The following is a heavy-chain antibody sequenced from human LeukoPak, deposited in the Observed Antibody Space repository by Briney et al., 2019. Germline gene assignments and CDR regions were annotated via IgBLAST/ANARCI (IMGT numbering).Heavy chain of an antibody. CDR3: ASSLYCSSTSCHGFDY. D-gene: IGHD2-2*01. V-gene: IGHV5-51*01. CDR1: GYSFTSYW. Sequence: GESLKISCKGSGYSFTSYWIGWVRQMPGKGLEWMGIIYPGDSDTRYSPSFQGQATISADKSISTAYLQWSSLKASDTAMYYCASSLYCSSTSCHGFDYWGQGTLVTVSS. CDR2: IYPGDSDT. J-gene: IGHJ4*02.